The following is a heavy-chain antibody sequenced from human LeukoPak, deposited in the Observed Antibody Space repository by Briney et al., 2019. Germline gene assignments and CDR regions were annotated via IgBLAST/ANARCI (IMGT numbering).Heavy chain of an antibody. V-gene: IGHV4-30-4*02. Sequence: SETLSLTCAVYGGSFSGYYWSWIRQPPGKGLEWIGYIYYSGSTYYNPSLKSRVTISVDTSKNQFSLKLSSVTAADTAVYYCASGKRQYGNWFDPWGQGTLVTVSS. CDR3: ASGKRQYGNWFDP. J-gene: IGHJ5*02. CDR2: IYYSGST. CDR1: GGSFSGYY. D-gene: IGHD1-26*01.